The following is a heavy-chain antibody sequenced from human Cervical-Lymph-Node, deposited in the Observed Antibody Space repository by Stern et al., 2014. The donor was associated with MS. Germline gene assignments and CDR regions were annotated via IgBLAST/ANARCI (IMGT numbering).Heavy chain of an antibody. D-gene: IGHD3-16*02. J-gene: IGHJ4*02. Sequence: QLVQSGAEVKKPGSSVKVSCKASGGTISNYIIGWVRQAPGQGLEWMGGIIPMFGIANYAEKFQDRVTITADESTSPADMDLSSLRSEDTAVYYCARATSDYIWGTYRFLDSWGQGTLVIVSS. CDR1: GGTISNYI. CDR3: ARATSDYIWGTYRFLDS. CDR2: IIPMFGIA. V-gene: IGHV1-69*01.